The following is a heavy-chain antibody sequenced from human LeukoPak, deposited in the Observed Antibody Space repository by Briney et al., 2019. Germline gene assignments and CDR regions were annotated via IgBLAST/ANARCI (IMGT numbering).Heavy chain of an antibody. Sequence: GGSLRLSCAASGFTFSSYDMSWVRQAPGKGLKWVSAISGSGGSIYYADVAKSLFTISRDTSKNPLYLQRNSLRAEDTAVYYCAKDRTYYYDSSGYLLDYWGQGTLVTVSS. V-gene: IGHV3-23*01. D-gene: IGHD3-22*01. CDR1: GFTFSSYD. CDR3: AKDRTYYYDSSGYLLDY. J-gene: IGHJ4*02. CDR2: ISGSGGSI.